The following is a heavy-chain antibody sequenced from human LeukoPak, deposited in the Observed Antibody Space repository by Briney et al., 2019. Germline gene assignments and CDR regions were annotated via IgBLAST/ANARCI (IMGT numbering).Heavy chain of an antibody. V-gene: IGHV4-59*01. CDR3: ARGGGYGDSGDY. CDR1: GGSISSYY. CDR2: IYYSGST. Sequence: KASETLSLTCTVSGGSISSYYWSWIRQPPGKGLEWIGYIYYSGSTNYNPSLKSRVTISVDTSKNQFSLKLSSATAADTAVYYCARGGGYGDSGDYWGQGTLVTVSS. J-gene: IGHJ4*02. D-gene: IGHD4-17*01.